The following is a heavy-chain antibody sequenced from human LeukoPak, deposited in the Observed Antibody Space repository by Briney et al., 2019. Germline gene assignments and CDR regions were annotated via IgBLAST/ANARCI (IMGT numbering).Heavy chain of an antibody. D-gene: IGHD3-22*01. CDR2: INSDGSIT. CDR3: ASQYYYDSSGHYREHDY. J-gene: IGHJ4*02. Sequence: GKSLRLSCVASGFTFSNYWMHWVRQAPGKGLVWVSRINSDGSITTYADSVKGRFTISRDNTKNTLYLQMNSLRAEDTAVYYCASQYYYDSSGHYREHDYWGQGTLVTVSS. CDR1: GFTFSNYW. V-gene: IGHV3-74*01.